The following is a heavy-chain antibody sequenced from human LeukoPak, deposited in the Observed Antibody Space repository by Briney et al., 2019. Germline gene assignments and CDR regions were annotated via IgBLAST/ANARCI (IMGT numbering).Heavy chain of an antibody. J-gene: IGHJ4*02. CDR1: GFTFSSKW. D-gene: IGHD3-22*01. CDR2: IQPDGGEQ. V-gene: IGHV3-7*01. CDR3: AKDQFNYYDSSGLTH. Sequence: GGSLRLSCAASGFTFSSKWLSWVRQAPGKGLEWVGNIQPDGGEQYPVDSVKGRFTISRDNSKNTLYLQMNSLRAEDTAVYYCAKDQFNYYDSSGLTHWGQGTLVTVSS.